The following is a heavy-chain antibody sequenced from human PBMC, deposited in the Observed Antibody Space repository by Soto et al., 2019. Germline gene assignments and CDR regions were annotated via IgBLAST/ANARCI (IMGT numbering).Heavy chain of an antibody. D-gene: IGHD4-4*01. J-gene: IGHJ6*02. Sequence: GGSLRLSCAASGFTFSNAWMNWVRQAPGKGLEWVGRIKSKTDGGTTDYAAPVKGRFTISRDDSKNTLYLQMNSLKTEDTAVYYCTTDPWGALKTVTYYYYYGMDVWGQGTTVTVSS. V-gene: IGHV3-15*07. CDR1: GFTFSNAW. CDR2: IKSKTDGGTT. CDR3: TTDPWGALKTVTYYYYYGMDV.